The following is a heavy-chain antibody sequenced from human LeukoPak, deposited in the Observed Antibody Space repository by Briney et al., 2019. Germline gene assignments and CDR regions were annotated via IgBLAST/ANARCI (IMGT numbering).Heavy chain of an antibody. J-gene: IGHJ5*02. CDR3: ARVTDYGGIFDP. CDR2: IYTSGST. Sequence: SETLSLSCTVSGGSISSYYWSWIRQPAGKGLEWIGRIYTSGSTIYNPSLKSRVTMSVDTSKNQFSLKLSSVTAADTAVYYCARVTDYGGIFDPWGQGTLVTVSS. V-gene: IGHV4-4*07. D-gene: IGHD4-23*01. CDR1: GGSISSYY.